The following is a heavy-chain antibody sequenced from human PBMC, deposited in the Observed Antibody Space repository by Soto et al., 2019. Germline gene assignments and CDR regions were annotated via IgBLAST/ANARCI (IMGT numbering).Heavy chain of an antibody. CDR2: ISGSGGST. J-gene: IGHJ4*02. Sequence: PGGSLRLSCAASGFTFSSYAMSWVRQAPGKGLEWVSAISGSGGSTYYADSVKGRFTISRDNSKNTLYLQMNSLRAEDTAVYYCHAYSGSYRWGDYWGQGTLVTVSS. CDR1: GFTFSSYA. CDR3: HAYSGSYRWGDY. V-gene: IGHV3-23*01. D-gene: IGHD1-26*01.